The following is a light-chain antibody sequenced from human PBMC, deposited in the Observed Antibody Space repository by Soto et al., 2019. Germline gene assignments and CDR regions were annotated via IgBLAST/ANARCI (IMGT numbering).Light chain of an antibody. CDR3: CSYTTSNTRQIV. V-gene: IGLV2-14*01. CDR1: SSDVDGYNY. J-gene: IGLJ1*01. Sequence: QSALTQPASVSGSPGQSITISCTGTSSDVDGYNYVSWYQQHPGKAPKFMIYDVSNRPSGVSNRFSGSKSGNTASLTISGLQAEDEADYYCCSYTTSNTRQIVFGTGTKLTVL. CDR2: DVS.